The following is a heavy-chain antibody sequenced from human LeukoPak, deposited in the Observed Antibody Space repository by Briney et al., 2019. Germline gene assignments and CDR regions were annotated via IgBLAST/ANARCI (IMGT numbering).Heavy chain of an antibody. D-gene: IGHD1-26*01. CDR3: ARSRSGSYSYFED. CDR1: GGSINGYY. J-gene: IGHJ4*02. V-gene: IGHV4-59*01. CDR2: VYYSGSK. Sequence: SETLSLTCTVSGGSINGYYWSWIRQPPGKGLEWIGYVYYSGSKRYNPSLKSRVSLSVDTSKNQFSLRLTSVTAADTAVYYCARSRSGSYSYFEDWGQGTLVTVSS.